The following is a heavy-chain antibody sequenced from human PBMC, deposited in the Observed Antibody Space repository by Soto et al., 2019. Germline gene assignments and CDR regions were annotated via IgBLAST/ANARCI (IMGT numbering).Heavy chain of an antibody. V-gene: IGHV3-9*01. CDR1: GFIFEDFA. J-gene: IGHJ4*02. D-gene: IGHD3-22*01. Sequence: EVQLVESGGGLVQPGGSVRLSCVGSGFIFEDFAMNWVRQVPGKGLEWVSGISWNSATLAYADSVKGRFIVSRDNAKNILYVQMNSLRPEDAALYYCAKDVGSYYYDTSAYLYDYWGQGTLVTVSS. CDR2: ISWNSATL. CDR3: AKDVGSYYYDTSAYLYDY.